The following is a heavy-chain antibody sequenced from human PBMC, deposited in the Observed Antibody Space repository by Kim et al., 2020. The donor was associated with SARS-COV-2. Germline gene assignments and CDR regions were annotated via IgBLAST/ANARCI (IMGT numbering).Heavy chain of an antibody. CDR2: INHSGST. V-gene: IGHV4-34*01. Sequence: SETLSLTCAVYGGSFSGYYWSWIRQPPGKGLEWIGEINHSGSTNYNPSLKSRVTISVDTSKNQFSLKLSSVTAADTAVYYCARGSDSSGYYHSRYYYMDV. J-gene: IGHJ6*03. D-gene: IGHD3-22*01. CDR3: ARGSDSSGYYHSRYYYMDV. CDR1: GGSFSGYY.